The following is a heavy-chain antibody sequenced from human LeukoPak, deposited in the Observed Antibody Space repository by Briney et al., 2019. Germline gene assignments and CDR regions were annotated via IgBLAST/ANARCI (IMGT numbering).Heavy chain of an antibody. CDR2: IYTGTST. J-gene: IGHJ6*02. D-gene: IGHD3-22*01. CDR3: TRDPQMTSGYGMDV. CDR1: GFIASSSY. Sequence: GGSLRLSCAASGFIASSSYMNWVRQAPGKGLVWVSVIYTGTSTYYADSVKGRFTISRDDSKNTVYLQMNSLRPEDRGVYYCTRDPQMTSGYGMDVWGQGTTVAVS. V-gene: IGHV3-66*02.